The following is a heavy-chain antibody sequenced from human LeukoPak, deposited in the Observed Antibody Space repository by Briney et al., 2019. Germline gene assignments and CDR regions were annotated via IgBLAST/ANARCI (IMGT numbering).Heavy chain of an antibody. CDR3: ARHLWRGGTTDSFDI. Sequence: SETLYLTCTVSGGSISRDYWNWIRQPPGKGLEWIGDIDYSGRTNYNPSLKSRVTISVDTSKNQFSLKLSPVTAADTAVYYCARHLWRGGTTDSFDIWGQGTMVSVSS. CDR1: GGSISRDY. J-gene: IGHJ3*02. CDR2: IDYSGRT. D-gene: IGHD3-10*01. V-gene: IGHV4-59*08.